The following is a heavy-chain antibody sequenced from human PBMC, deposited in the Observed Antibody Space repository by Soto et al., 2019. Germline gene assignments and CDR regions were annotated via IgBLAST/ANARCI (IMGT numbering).Heavy chain of an antibody. V-gene: IGHV3-33*06. CDR2: IWYDGSYK. CDR1: GFTFSNYG. D-gene: IGHD5-18*01. J-gene: IGHJ4*02. CDR3: AKDEGRYTYGLRDC. Sequence: GGSLRLSCAASGFTFSNYGMHWVRQAPGKGLEWVAVIWYDGSYKYYADSVKGRFTISRDNSRTTLHLQMNSLRAEDTAVYYCAKDEGRYTYGLRDCWGQGTLVTVSS.